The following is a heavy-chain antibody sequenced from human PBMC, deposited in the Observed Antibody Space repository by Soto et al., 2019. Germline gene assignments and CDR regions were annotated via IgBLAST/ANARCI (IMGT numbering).Heavy chain of an antibody. J-gene: IGHJ5*02. CDR3: ARPYYDYVWGSYRQNWFDP. CDR2: IYYSGST. CDR1: GGSISSSSYY. Sequence: SETLSLTCTVSGGSISSSSYYWGWIRQPPGKGLEWIGSIYYSGSTYYNPSLKSRVTISVDTSKNQFSLKLSSVTAADTAVYYCARPYYDYVWGSYRQNWFDPWGQGTLVTVPQ. D-gene: IGHD3-16*02. V-gene: IGHV4-39*01.